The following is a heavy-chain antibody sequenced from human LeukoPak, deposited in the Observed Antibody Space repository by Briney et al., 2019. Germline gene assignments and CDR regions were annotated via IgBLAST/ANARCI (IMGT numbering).Heavy chain of an antibody. CDR3: ARDRVWFGELLGSPAFDY. J-gene: IGHJ4*02. Sequence: SETLSLTCTVSGYSISSGYYWGWVRQPPGKGLEWIGSIYHSGSTYYSPSLKSRVTISVDTSKNQFSLKLSSVTAADTAVYYCARDRVWFGELLGSPAFDYWGQGTLVTVSS. V-gene: IGHV4-38-2*02. CDR2: IYHSGST. D-gene: IGHD3-10*01. CDR1: GYSISSGYY.